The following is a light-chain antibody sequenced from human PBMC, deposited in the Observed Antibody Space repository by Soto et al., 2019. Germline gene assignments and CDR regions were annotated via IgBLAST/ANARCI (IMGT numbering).Light chain of an antibody. Sequence: DIQMTQSPSTLSASVGDRGTITCRASQSISSWLAWYQQKPGKAPKLLIYKASSLESGVPSRFSGSASGTEFTLTISRLQPDEFATHYCQQYKSYPLPFGGGTKVEIK. CDR1: QSISSW. J-gene: IGKJ4*01. CDR3: QQYKSYPLP. V-gene: IGKV1-5*03. CDR2: KAS.